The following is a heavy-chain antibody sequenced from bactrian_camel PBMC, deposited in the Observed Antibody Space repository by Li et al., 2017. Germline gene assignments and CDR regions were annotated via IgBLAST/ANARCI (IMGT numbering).Heavy chain of an antibody. CDR3: ATHTEMGWAKGY. J-gene: IGHJ4*01. Sequence: VQLVESGGGLVQPGGSLRLSCAASGFTFSSYDMSWVRQAPGKGLEWVSAINSGGGSTYYADSVKGRFTTSRDNAKNTLYLQMNSLKTEDTAVYYCATHTEMGWAKGYWGQGTQVTVS. D-gene: IGHD5*01. CDR1: GFTFSSYD. V-gene: IGHV3S40*01. CDR2: INSGGGST.